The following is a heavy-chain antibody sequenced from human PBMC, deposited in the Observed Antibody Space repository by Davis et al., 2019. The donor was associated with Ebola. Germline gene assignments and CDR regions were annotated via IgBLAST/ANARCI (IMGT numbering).Heavy chain of an antibody. CDR3: ARGGDDSSGYSNDY. J-gene: IGHJ4*02. Sequence: SETLSLTCAVYGGSFSGYYWSWIRQPPGKGLEWIGEINHIGSTNYNPSLKSRVTISVDTSKNQFSLKLTSVTAADTAVYYCARGGDDSSGYSNDYWGQGTLVTVSS. CDR2: INHIGST. CDR1: GGSFSGYY. V-gene: IGHV4-34*01. D-gene: IGHD3-22*01.